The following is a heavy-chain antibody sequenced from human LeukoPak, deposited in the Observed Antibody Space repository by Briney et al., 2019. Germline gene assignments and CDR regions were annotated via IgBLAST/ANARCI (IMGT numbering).Heavy chain of an antibody. J-gene: IGHJ4*02. D-gene: IGHD6-6*01. Sequence: ASVKVSCKASGYTFTSYGISWVRQAPGQGHEWMGWISAYNGNTNYAQKLQGRVTMTTDTSTSTAYMELRSLRSDDTAVYYCASTAMEYSSSSSYFDYWGQGTLVTVSS. CDR2: ISAYNGNT. CDR3: ASTAMEYSSSSSYFDY. CDR1: GYTFTSYG. V-gene: IGHV1-18*01.